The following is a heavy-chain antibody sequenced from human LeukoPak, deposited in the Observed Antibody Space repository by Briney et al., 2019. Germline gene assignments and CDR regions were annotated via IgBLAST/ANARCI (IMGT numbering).Heavy chain of an antibody. Sequence: PSETLSLTCAVSGYSISSGYNWGWIRQPPGKGLEWIGSIYHSGSTYYNPSLKSRVTISVDTSKNQFSLKLSSVTAADKAVYYCARAHSRFLEWFGWFDPWGQGTLVTVSS. J-gene: IGHJ5*02. CDR2: IYHSGST. CDR1: GYSISSGYN. D-gene: IGHD3-3*01. CDR3: ARAHSRFLEWFGWFDP. V-gene: IGHV4-38-2*01.